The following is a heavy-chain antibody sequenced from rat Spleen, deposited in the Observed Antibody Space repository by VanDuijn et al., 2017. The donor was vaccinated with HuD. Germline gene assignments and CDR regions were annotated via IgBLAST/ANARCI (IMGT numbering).Heavy chain of an antibody. Sequence: QVQLKESGPGLVQPSQTLSLTCTVSGFSLTSNSVHWVRQPPGKGLEWIAAISSGGNTYYNSALKSRLSVSRDTSKSQVLLKMNSLQTEDTAMYFCARSAKYYYDGSYYYVHFDYWGQGVMVTVSS. CDR3: ARSAKYYYDGSYYYVHFDY. CDR1: GFSLTSNS. V-gene: IGHV2S8*01. D-gene: IGHD1-12*02. J-gene: IGHJ2*01. CDR2: ISSGGNT.